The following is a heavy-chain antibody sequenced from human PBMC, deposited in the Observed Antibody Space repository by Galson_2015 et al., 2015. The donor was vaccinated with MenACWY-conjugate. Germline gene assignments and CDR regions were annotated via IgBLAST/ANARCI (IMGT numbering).Heavy chain of an antibody. V-gene: IGHV3-23*01. CDR3: AKEGVGDYDSSGYMDFDY. CDR2: ISGSGGST. J-gene: IGHJ4*02. CDR1: GFTFSSYA. Sequence: SLRLSCAASGFTFSSYAMSWVRQAPGKGLEWVSAISGSGGSTYYADSVKGRFTISRDNSKNTLYLQMSSLRAEDTAVYYCAKEGVGDYDSSGYMDFDYWGQGTLVTVSS. D-gene: IGHD3-22*01.